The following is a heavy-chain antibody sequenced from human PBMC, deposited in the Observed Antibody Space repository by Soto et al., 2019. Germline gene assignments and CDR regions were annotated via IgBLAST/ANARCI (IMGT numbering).Heavy chain of an antibody. CDR1: GGSISSYY. D-gene: IGHD2-15*01. CDR2: IYYSGST. V-gene: IGHV4-59*01. Sequence: SETLSLTCTVSGGSISSYYWSWIRQPPGKGLEWIGYIYYSGSTNYNPSLKSRVTISVDTSKNQFSLKLSSVTAADTAVYYCARGACSGGNCYYYYYGMDVWGQGTTVTVSS. J-gene: IGHJ6*02. CDR3: ARGACSGGNCYYYYYGMDV.